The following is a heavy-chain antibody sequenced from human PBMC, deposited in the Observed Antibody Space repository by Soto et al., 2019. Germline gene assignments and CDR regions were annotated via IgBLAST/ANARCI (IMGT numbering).Heavy chain of an antibody. Sequence: ASVKVSCKASGYTFTSYYMHWVRQAPGQGLEWMGIINPSGGSTSYAQKFQGRVTMTRDTSTSTVYMELSSLRSEDTAVYYCARGQRYSSGSGIFWFDPWGQGTLVTVSS. CDR1: GYTFTSYY. CDR2: INPSGGST. CDR3: ARGQRYSSGSGIFWFDP. D-gene: IGHD6-25*01. V-gene: IGHV1-46*01. J-gene: IGHJ5*02.